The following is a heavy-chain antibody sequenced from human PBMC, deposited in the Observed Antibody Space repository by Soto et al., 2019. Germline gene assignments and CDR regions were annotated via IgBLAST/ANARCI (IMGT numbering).Heavy chain of an antibody. CDR3: ARDTLRGDFDS. CDR1: GFTFSRNS. V-gene: IGHV3-21*01. CDR2: ISSGSTYM. Sequence: EVQLVESGGGLVKPGGSLRLSCEASGFTFSRNSMHWIRQTPGKGLEWVSSISSGSTYMYYADSVKGRFTISRDNAKNSLYLQMNSLTVKDTAVYYCARDTLRGDFDSWGQGTLVTVSS. J-gene: IGHJ4*02. D-gene: IGHD3-16*01.